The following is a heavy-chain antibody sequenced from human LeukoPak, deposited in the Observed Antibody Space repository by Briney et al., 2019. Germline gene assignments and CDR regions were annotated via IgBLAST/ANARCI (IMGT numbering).Heavy chain of an antibody. CDR1: GFTFSSYG. CDR3: ARSQSSSLIGY. CDR2: IWYDGSNK. D-gene: IGHD6-13*01. V-gene: IGHV3-33*01. J-gene: IGHJ4*02. Sequence: GGSLRLSCAASGFTFSSYGMHWVRQAPGKGLEWVAVIWYDGSNKYYADSVKGRFTFSRDNSKNTLYLQMNSLTVEDTAVYYCARSQSSSLIGYWGQGTLVTVSS.